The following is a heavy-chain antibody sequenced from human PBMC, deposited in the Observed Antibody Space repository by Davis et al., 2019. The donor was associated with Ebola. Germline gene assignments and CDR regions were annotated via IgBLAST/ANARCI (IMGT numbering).Heavy chain of an antibody. V-gene: IGHV4-34*01. CDR2: INHSGSA. CDR3: ARAWEISRYMDV. D-gene: IGHD1-26*01. CDR1: GGSFNGYF. Sequence: MPSETLSLTCAVYGGSFNGYFWSWIRQPPGKYLEWIGEINHSGSANYSPSLKSRVTISVDTSKNQFSLKLTSVTAADTAIYYCARAWEISRYMDVWGKGTTVTVSS. J-gene: IGHJ6*03.